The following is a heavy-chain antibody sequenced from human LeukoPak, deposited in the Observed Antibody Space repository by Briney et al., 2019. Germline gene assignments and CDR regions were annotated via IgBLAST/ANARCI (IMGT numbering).Heavy chain of an antibody. Sequence: SETLSLTCTVYGGSVSSYYWSWIRLPAGKGVEWIGRVFVTGSPNYSPSLKSRVTISLDASKNQLFPRLASVTAADTAVYYCVRDYSSGWPMTYYNPYIDLWGKGTMVTVSS. CDR3: VRDYSSGWPMTYYNPYIDL. CDR2: VFVTGSP. V-gene: IGHV4-4*07. CDR1: GGSVSSYY. J-gene: IGHJ6*03. D-gene: IGHD6-19*01.